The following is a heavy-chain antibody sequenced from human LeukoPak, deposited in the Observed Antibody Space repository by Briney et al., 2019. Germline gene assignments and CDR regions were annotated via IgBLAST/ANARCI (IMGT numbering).Heavy chain of an antibody. CDR1: GYTLTGYY. J-gene: IGHJ4*02. D-gene: IGHD3-22*01. V-gene: IGHV1-69*13. CDR2: IIPIFGTA. Sequence: SVKVSYKTSGYTLTGYYIHWVRQAPGQGLEWMGGIIPIFGTANYAQKFQGRVTITADESTSTAYMELSSLRSEDTAVYYCAREYYYDSRGPFDYWGQGTLVTVSS. CDR3: AREYYYDSRGPFDY.